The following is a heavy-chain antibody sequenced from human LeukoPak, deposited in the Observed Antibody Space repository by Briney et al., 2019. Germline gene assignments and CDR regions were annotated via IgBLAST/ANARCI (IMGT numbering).Heavy chain of an antibody. Sequence: GGSLRLSCAASGFTFSRYSMNWVRQAPGKGLEWVSYISSSGTTIYYADSVKGRFTVSRDNAKNSVYLQMNSLRAEDTAVYYCAREGGSGYYYFDYWGQGTLVTVSS. D-gene: IGHD3-22*01. CDR2: ISSSGTTI. CDR3: AREGGSGYYYFDY. V-gene: IGHV3-48*01. J-gene: IGHJ4*02. CDR1: GFTFSRYS.